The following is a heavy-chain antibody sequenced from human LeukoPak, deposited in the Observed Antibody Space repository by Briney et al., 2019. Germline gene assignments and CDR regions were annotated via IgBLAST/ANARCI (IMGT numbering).Heavy chain of an antibody. Sequence: GGSLRLSCAASGITFRDHYMSWVRQAPGKGLEFVSYISSSGSPLYYADSVKGRFTISRDSAKNSLYLQMNTLRAEDTAVYYCATAFNWNDVFRGNYWGQGILVTVSS. V-gene: IGHV3-11*01. CDR2: ISSSGSPL. CDR3: ATAFNWNDVFRGNY. D-gene: IGHD1-1*01. CDR1: GITFRDHY. J-gene: IGHJ4*02.